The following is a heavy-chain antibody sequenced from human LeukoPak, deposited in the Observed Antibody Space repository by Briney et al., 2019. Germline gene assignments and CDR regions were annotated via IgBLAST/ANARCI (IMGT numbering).Heavy chain of an antibody. CDR2: IYYSGST. V-gene: IGHV4-39*07. D-gene: IGHD2-2*01. CDR3: ARGLYCSSTSCYPVDY. Sequence: SETLSLTCTVSGGSISSSSYYWGWIRQPPGKGLEWIGSIYYSGSTYYNPSLKSRVTISVDRSKNQFSLKLSSVTAADTAVYYCARGLYCSSTSCYPVDYWGQGTLVTVSS. CDR1: GGSISSSSYY. J-gene: IGHJ4*02.